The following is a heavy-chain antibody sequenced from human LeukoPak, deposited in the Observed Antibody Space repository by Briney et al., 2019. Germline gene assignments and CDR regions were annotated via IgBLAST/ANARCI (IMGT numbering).Heavy chain of an antibody. CDR3: ARGSYYYVGYGMDV. V-gene: IGHV1-8*01. Sequence: ASVKVSCKASGYTFTSYDINWVRPATGQGLEWMGWMNPNSGNTGCAQKFQGRVTMTRNTSISTAYMELSSLRAEDTAVYYCARGSYYYVGYGMDVWGQGTTVTVSS. J-gene: IGHJ6*02. CDR1: GYTFTSYD. D-gene: IGHD3-10*02. CDR2: MNPNSGNT.